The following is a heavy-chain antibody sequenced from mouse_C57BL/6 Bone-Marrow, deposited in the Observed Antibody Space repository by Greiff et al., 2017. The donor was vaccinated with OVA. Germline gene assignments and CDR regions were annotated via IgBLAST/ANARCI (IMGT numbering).Heavy chain of an antibody. CDR1: GFTFSDYY. V-gene: IGHV5-12*01. Sequence: DVKLVESGGGLVQPGGSLKLSCAASGFTFSDYYMYWVRQTPEKRLEWVAYISNGGGSTYYPDTVKGRFTISRDNAKNTLYLQMSRLKSEDTAMYYCARPRGGYAMDYWGQGTSVTVSS. CDR3: ARPRGGYAMDY. J-gene: IGHJ4*01. CDR2: ISNGGGST.